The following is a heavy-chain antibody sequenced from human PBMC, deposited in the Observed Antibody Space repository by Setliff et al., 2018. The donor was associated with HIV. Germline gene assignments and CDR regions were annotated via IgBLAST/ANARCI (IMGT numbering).Heavy chain of an antibody. D-gene: IGHD3-3*01. V-gene: IGHV4-61*01. J-gene: IGHJ6*03. Sequence: SETLSLTCSVSGDSISSSSHYWSWIRQPPGKGLEWIGYFYYSGSTNYNPSLKSRVTISVDTSKNQFYLKLSSVTAADTAVYYCARGGGFLEWLSPMDVWGRGTTVTVSS. CDR3: ARGGGFLEWLSPMDV. CDR1: GDSISSSSHY. CDR2: FYYSGST.